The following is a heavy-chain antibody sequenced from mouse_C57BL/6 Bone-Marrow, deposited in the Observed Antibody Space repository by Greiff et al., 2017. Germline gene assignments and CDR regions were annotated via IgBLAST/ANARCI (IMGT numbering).Heavy chain of an antibody. CDR1: GYTFTSYW. CDR3: AYYDYLYAMDY. Sequence: VQLQQPGAELVKPGASVKLSCKASGYTFTSYWMQWVKQRPGQGLEWIGEIDTSDSYTNYNQKFKGKATLTVDTSSSTAYMQLSSLTSEDSAVYYCAYYDYLYAMDYWGQGTSVTVSS. V-gene: IGHV1-50*01. CDR2: IDTSDSYT. J-gene: IGHJ4*01. D-gene: IGHD2-4*01.